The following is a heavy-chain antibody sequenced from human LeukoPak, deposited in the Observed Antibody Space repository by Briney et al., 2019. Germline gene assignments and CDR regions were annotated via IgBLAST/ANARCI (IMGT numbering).Heavy chain of an antibody. CDR3: ARDQWLDF. D-gene: IGHD6-19*01. V-gene: IGHV3-48*01. J-gene: IGHJ4*02. CDR1: GFTFSGYI. Sequence: GGSLRLSCAASGFTFSGYIMNWVRQAPGKGLEWVSFIGTSGNTIYYADSVKGRFTVSRDNAKNSLYLQMNSLRAEDTAVYYCARDQWLDFWGQGTLVTVSS. CDR2: IGTSGNTI.